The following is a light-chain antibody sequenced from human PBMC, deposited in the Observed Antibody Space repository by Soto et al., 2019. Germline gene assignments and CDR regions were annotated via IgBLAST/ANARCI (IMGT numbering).Light chain of an antibody. CDR3: QQYYRYT. CDR2: WAS. V-gene: IGKV4-1*01. Sequence: DIVMTQSPDSLAVSLGERATINCKSSQSVLYSSNNKNYLAWYQQKPGQPPKLLIYWASTRESGVPDRFSGSGSGTDFTLTISSLQAEDVAVYYCQQYYRYTFGPGTKVDIK. J-gene: IGKJ3*01. CDR1: QSVLYSSNNKNY.